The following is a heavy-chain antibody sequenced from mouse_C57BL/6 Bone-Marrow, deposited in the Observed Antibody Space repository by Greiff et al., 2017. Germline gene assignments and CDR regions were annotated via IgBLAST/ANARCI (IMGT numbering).Heavy chain of an antibody. CDR1: GYAFSSYW. J-gene: IGHJ3*01. Sequence: QVQLQQSGAELVKPGASVKISCKASGYAFSSYWMNWVKQRPGKGLEWIGQIYPGDGDTNYNGKFKGKATLTADNSSSTAYMQLSSLTSEDSAVYFCARKGFGDYYGSSGFAYWGQGTLVTVSA. CDR3: ARKGFGDYYGSSGFAY. V-gene: IGHV1-80*01. CDR2: IYPGDGDT. D-gene: IGHD1-1*01.